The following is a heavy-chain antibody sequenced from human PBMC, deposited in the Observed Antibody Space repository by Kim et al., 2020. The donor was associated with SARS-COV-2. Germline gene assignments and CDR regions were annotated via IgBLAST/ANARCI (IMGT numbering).Heavy chain of an antibody. CDR3: ARTTPSDSWPLFDY. CDR2: ISYSGST. D-gene: IGHD6-13*01. Sequence: SETLSLTCTVSGDSISSYYWSWIRQSPGMGLEWIGYISYSGSTNYNPSLMSRVTLSFDTSMSQFSLKLSSVTAADTAVYYCARTTPSDSWPLFDYWGQGTLVTVSS. CDR1: GDSISSYY. J-gene: IGHJ4*02. V-gene: IGHV4-59*01.